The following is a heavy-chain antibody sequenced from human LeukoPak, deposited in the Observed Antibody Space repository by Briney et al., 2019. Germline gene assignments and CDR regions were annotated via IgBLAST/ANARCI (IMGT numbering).Heavy chain of an antibody. Sequence: GRSLSLSCATSGFTFSDYGVHWVRRPPGMGLEWVAVIWYDGSNKYYADSVKGRFTISRDNSKNTLYLQMNSLRAEDTAVYYCAKDLGSSGWHLDYWGQGTMVTVSS. J-gene: IGHJ4*02. CDR1: GFTFSDYG. CDR3: AKDLGSSGWHLDY. V-gene: IGHV3-33*06. CDR2: IWYDGSNK. D-gene: IGHD6-19*01.